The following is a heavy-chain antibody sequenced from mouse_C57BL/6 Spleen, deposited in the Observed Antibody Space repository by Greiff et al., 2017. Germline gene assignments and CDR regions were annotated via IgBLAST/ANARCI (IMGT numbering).Heavy chain of an antibody. V-gene: IGHV1-59*01. D-gene: IGHD1-1*01. Sequence: VQLQQPGAELVRPGTSVKLPCKASGYTFTSYWMHWVKQRPGQGLEWIGVIDPSDSYTNYNQKFKGKATLTVDTSSSTAYMQLSSLTSEDSAVYYCASKGDGSSYWGQGTTLTVSS. CDR3: ASKGDGSSY. CDR1: GYTFTSYW. CDR2: IDPSDSYT. J-gene: IGHJ2*01.